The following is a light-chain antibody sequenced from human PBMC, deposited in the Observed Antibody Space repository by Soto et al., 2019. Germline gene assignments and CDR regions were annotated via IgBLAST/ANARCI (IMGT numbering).Light chain of an antibody. CDR1: QSVSSY. CDR3: QQRSNWAYT. V-gene: IGKV3-11*01. Sequence: EIVLTQSPVTLSLSPGEGATLSCRASQSVSSYLAWYQQKPGQAPRLLIYDASKRATGIPARFSGSGSGTDFTLTISSLEPEDFAVYYCQQRSNWAYTFGQGTKLEIK. J-gene: IGKJ2*01. CDR2: DAS.